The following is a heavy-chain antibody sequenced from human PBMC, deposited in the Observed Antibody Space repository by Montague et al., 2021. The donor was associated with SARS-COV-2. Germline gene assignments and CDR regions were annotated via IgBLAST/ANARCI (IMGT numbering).Heavy chain of an antibody. CDR1: GFTFSSYA. D-gene: IGHD2-15*01. J-gene: IGHJ6*02. Sequence: SLRLSCAASGFTFSSYAMSWVRQAPGKGLEWVSAISGSGGSTYYADSVKGRFTISRDNSKNTLYLQMNSLRAEDTAVYYCAATSGDIVVVVAAYYGMDVWGQGTTVTVSS. V-gene: IGHV3-23*01. CDR2: ISGSGGST. CDR3: AATSGDIVVVVAAYYGMDV.